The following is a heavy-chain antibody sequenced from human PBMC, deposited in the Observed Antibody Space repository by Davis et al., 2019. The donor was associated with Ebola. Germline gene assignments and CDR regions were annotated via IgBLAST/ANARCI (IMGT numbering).Heavy chain of an antibody. CDR3: ATTPQYSSGQNKPFDY. Sequence: GESLKISCEASGFSFNYYYIHWVRQAPGEGLVWVAHINSDGTTIRYADAVKGRFTISRDNTKTTLFLQINGLRVEDTAVYYMATTPQYSSGQNKPFDYWGQGTLVTVSS. CDR2: INSDGTTI. V-gene: IGHV3-74*01. CDR1: GFSFNYYY. D-gene: IGHD6-19*01. J-gene: IGHJ4*02.